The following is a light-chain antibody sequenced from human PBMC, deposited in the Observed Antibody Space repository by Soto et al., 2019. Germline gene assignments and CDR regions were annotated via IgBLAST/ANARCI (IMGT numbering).Light chain of an antibody. CDR2: AAS. V-gene: IGKV1-17*01. CDR1: QDIGND. CDR3: LQHNSYRYT. J-gene: IGKJ2*01. Sequence: DIQMTQSPSSLSASVGDRVTITCRASQDIGNDLGWYQQKPGKAPKRLIYAASSLQSGVPSRFSGSGSGTEFTLTISSLQPEDFATYYCLQHNSYRYTFGQGTKLAI.